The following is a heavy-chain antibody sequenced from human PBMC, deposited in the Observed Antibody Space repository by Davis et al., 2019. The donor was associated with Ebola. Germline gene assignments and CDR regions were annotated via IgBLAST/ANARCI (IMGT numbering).Heavy chain of an antibody. CDR2: IFYSADT. V-gene: IGHV4-39*01. D-gene: IGHD6-6*01. CDR3: ARPTVAARAFED. J-gene: IGHJ4*02. CDR1: GGSFSSRAYY. Sequence: PSETLSLTCTVSGGSFSSRAYYWGWIRQPPGKGLEWIGSIFYSADTYYTPSLQSPVTFAIDTSKNQFSLRLSSVTAADTAVYYCARPTVAARAFEDWGQGTLVTVSS.